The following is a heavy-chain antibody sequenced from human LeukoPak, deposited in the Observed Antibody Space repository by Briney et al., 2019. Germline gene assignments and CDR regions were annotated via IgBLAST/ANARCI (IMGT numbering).Heavy chain of an antibody. CDR3: ARDGHYYDSSGYYYVFDY. Sequence: SETLSLTCTVSGGSISSYYWSWTRQPPGKGLEWIGYIYYSGSTNYNPSLKSRVTISVDTSKNQFSLKLSSVTAADTAVYYCARDGHYYDSSGYYYVFDYWGQGTLVTVSS. CDR2: IYYSGST. D-gene: IGHD3-22*01. CDR1: GGSISSYY. J-gene: IGHJ4*02. V-gene: IGHV4-59*01.